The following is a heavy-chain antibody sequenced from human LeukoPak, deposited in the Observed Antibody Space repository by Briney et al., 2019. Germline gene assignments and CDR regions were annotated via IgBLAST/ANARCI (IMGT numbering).Heavy chain of an antibody. Sequence: GGSLRLSCAASGFSLSTYEMNWIRQVPGKGLEWVSHISSGGNTQYYADSVRGRFTMSRDNAKNSPDLQMNSLRTEDTAVYYCARDIVNGPFVISLESWGQGALVTVSS. D-gene: IGHD2-21*01. J-gene: IGHJ4*02. CDR2: ISSGGNTQ. CDR3: ARDIVNGPFVISLES. V-gene: IGHV3-48*03. CDR1: GFSLSTYE.